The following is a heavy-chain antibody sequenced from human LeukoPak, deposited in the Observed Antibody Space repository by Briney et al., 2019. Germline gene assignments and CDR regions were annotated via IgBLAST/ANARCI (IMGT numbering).Heavy chain of an antibody. V-gene: IGHV4-39*07. Sequence: SETLSLTCTVSTGSISSSSYYWGWIRQPPGKGLEWIGSIYYSGSTYYNPSLKSRVTISVDTSKNQFSLKLSSVTAADTAVYYCARVKGVLRLNDMVETVNWFDPWGQGTLVTVSS. CDR3: ARVKGVLRLNDMVETVNWFDP. J-gene: IGHJ5*02. D-gene: IGHD3-10*01. CDR2: IYYSGST. CDR1: TGSISSSSYY.